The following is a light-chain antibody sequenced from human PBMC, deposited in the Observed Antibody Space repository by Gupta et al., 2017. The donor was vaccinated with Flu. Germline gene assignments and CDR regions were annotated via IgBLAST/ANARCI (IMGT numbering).Light chain of an antibody. CDR3: QQYDRSPIT. CDR2: WAS. V-gene: IGKV4-1*01. CDR1: QNIFYNSNNNNY. J-gene: IGKJ5*01. Sequence: DIVMTQSPDSLAVSLGERATINCKSSQNIFYNSNNNNYLAWYQQKPGQPPKLLIYWASTRDSGVPDRFSGSGSGTDFTLTISRLQAEDVAVYYCQQYDRSPITFGQGTQVEIK.